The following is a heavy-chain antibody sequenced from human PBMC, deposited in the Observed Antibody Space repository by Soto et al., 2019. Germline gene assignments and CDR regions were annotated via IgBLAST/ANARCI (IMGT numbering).Heavy chain of an antibody. CDR3: TNLAATGPFDY. V-gene: IGHV3-15*07. D-gene: IGHD6-13*01. Sequence: PGGSLRLSCAASGLTFSNAWMNWVRQAPGKGLEWVGRIESKIDGGTADYAAPVKGRFTISRDDSKNTLYLQMSSLKTEDTAVYYCTNLAATGPFDYWGQGTLVTVSS. CDR2: IESKIDGGTA. CDR1: GLTFSNAW. J-gene: IGHJ4*02.